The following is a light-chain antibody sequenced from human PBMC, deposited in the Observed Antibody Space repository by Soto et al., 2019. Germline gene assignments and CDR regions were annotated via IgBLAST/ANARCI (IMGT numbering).Light chain of an antibody. CDR3: QQYGSAPLT. CDR1: QNVNNNY. CDR2: GAS. J-gene: IGKJ4*02. V-gene: IGKV3-20*01. Sequence: EIVLTQSPGTLSLSPGERATLSCRASQNVNNNYLAWYQQKPGQAPRLLIYGASRMATDIPDRFSGSGSGTDFTLTSSRLEPEDSTVYSCQQYGSAPLTFGGVIKVEIK.